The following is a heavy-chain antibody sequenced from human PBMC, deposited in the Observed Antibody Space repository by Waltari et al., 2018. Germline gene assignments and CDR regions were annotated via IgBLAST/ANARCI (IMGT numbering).Heavy chain of an antibody. V-gene: IGHV1-2*06. J-gene: IGHJ4*02. Sequence: QVQLVQSGAEVKKPGASVKVSCKASGCTFTGDYMHWVRQAPGQGLEWMGRINPNSGGTNYAQKFQGRVTMTRDTSISTAYMELSRLRSDDTAVYYCARGSHIVVVVAVGDYWGQGTLVTVSS. CDR1: GCTFTGDY. CDR3: ARGSHIVVVVAVGDY. CDR2: INPNSGGT. D-gene: IGHD2-15*01.